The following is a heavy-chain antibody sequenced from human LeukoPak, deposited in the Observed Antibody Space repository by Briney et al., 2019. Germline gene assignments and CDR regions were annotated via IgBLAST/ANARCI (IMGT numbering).Heavy chain of an antibody. CDR2: ISSSSSYI. CDR3: ARARNEDTIFGVVTYDYFDY. Sequence: PGGSLRLSCAASGFTFSSYSMNWVRQAPGKGLEWVSSISSSSSYIYYADSVKGRFTISRDNAENSLYLQMNSLRAEDTAVYYCARARNEDTIFGVVTYDYFDYWGQGTLVTVSS. CDR1: GFTFSSYS. V-gene: IGHV3-21*01. D-gene: IGHD3-3*01. J-gene: IGHJ4*02.